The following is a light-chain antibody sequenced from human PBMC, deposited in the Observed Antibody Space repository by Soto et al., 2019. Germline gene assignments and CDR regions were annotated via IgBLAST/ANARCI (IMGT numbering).Light chain of an antibody. Sequence: QSALTQPASVSGSPGQSITISCTGTSSDVGAYNDVSWFHQHPDKAPKLMIYEVSNRPSGVSNRFSGSKSGNAASLTISGLQAEDEAYYFCFSFTPSNTHVFGTGTKVTVL. CDR2: EVS. V-gene: IGLV2-14*01. CDR1: SSDVGAYND. CDR3: FSFTPSNTHV. J-gene: IGLJ1*01.